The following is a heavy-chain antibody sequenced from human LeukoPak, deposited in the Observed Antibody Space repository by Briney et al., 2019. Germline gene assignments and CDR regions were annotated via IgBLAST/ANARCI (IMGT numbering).Heavy chain of an antibody. J-gene: IGHJ4*02. CDR3: AKDCNGGNCYIDY. D-gene: IGHD2-15*01. V-gene: IGHV3-23*01. CDR1: GFTFTNYA. CDR2: MSGRGVST. Sequence: TGGSLRLSCAASGFTFTNYAMSWVRQAPGKGLEWVSGMSGRGVSTYYADSVKGRFTIYSDNTKNQLYLQMNSLRAEDTAIYYCAKDCNGGNCYIDYWGQGTMVTVAS.